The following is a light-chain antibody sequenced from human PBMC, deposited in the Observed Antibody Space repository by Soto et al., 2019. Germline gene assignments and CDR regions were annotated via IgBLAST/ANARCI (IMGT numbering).Light chain of an antibody. CDR1: SSNIGSGYD. Sequence: QSVLTQPPSVSGAPGQRITISCAGSSSNIGSGYDVHWYQQHPGTAPKLLIYANNNRPSGVPDRFSGSKSGTSASLAITGLQAEDEADYYCQSFDSSLNAPSAFGTGTKVTVL. V-gene: IGLV1-40*01. CDR3: QSFDSSLNAPSA. J-gene: IGLJ1*01. CDR2: ANN.